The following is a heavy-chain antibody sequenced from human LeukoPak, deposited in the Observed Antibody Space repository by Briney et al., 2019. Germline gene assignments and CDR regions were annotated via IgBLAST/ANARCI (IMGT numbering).Heavy chain of an antibody. V-gene: IGHV1-46*01. J-gene: IGHJ5*02. CDR2: INPTGGST. Sequence: ASVKVSCKASGYTFTSYYMHWVRQAPGQGFEWMGLINPTGGSTGYAQKFQGRVTMTRDMSTSTDYMELSSLRSEDTAIYYCARDNSVGDNAWWFDPWGQGTLVTVSS. CDR1: GYTFTSYY. D-gene: IGHD1-26*01. CDR3: ARDNSVGDNAWWFDP.